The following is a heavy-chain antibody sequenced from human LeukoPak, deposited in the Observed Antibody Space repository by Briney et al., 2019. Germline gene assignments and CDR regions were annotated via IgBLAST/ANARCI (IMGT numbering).Heavy chain of an antibody. J-gene: IGHJ1*01. V-gene: IGHV3-66*01. CDR3: ARVPVLRTRENLQH. Sequence: GGSLRLSCAASGFTVSSHYMSWVRQAPGKGLEWVSLIYSGGSTEYADSVKGRFTISRDISKNTVHLQMNSLRAEDTAVYYCARVPVLRTRENLQHWGQGTMVTVSS. CDR1: GFTVSSHY. D-gene: IGHD3-9*01. CDR2: IYSGGST.